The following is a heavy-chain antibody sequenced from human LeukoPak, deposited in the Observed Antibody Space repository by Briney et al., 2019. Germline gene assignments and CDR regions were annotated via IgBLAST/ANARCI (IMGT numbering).Heavy chain of an antibody. J-gene: IGHJ6*03. CDR2: INWNGGST. V-gene: IGHV3-20*04. CDR1: GFTFDDYG. D-gene: IGHD3-16*01. CDR3: ARDLRLTYYYYMDV. Sequence: GGSLRLSCAASGFTFDDYGMSWARQAPGKGLEWVSGINWNGGSTGYADSVKGRFTISRDNAKNSLYLQMNSLRAEDTALYYCARDLRLTYYYYMDVWGKGTTVTVSS.